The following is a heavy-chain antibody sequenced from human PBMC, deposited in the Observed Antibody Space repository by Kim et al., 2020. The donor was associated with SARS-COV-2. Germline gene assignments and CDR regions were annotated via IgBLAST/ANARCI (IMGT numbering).Heavy chain of an antibody. CDR3: ARDGVLSYTSSWDD. CDR2: IKEDGSVK. D-gene: IGHD6-13*01. Sequence: GGSLRLSCAASDFTFSRYWMSWVRQAPGKGLEWVANIKEDGSVKQYVDSVKGRFTISRDNAKNSLYLQMNSLRADDTAVYYCARDGVLSYTSSWDDWGRGTLVTVSS. CDR1: DFTFSRYW. V-gene: IGHV3-7*03. J-gene: IGHJ4*02.